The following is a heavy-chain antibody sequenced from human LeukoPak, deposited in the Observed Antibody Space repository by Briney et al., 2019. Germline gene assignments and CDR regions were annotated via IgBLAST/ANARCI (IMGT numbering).Heavy chain of an antibody. V-gene: IGHV3-21*01. Sequence: PGGSLRLSCAASGFIFPSYAFNWVRQAPGKGLEWVSSISSSSSYIYYADSVKGRFTISRDNAKNSLYLQMNSLRAEDTAVYYCARGGTYYYDSSGYFTPHPIDYWGQGTLVTVSS. CDR1: GFIFPSYA. J-gene: IGHJ4*02. D-gene: IGHD3-22*01. CDR2: ISSSSSYI. CDR3: ARGGTYYYDSSGYFTPHPIDY.